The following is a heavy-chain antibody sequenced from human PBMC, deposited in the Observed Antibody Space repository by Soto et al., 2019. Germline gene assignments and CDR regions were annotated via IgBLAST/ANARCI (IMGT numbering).Heavy chain of an antibody. Sequence: QVQLVQSGAEVKKPGSSVKVSCKASGGTFSSYAISWVRQAPGQGLEWMGGIIPIFGTANYAQKFQGRVTITADESTSTADMELSSLRSEDTAVYYCAREEPWYDSSGYYYGLFDYWGQGTLVTVSS. J-gene: IGHJ4*02. V-gene: IGHV1-69*01. CDR2: IIPIFGTA. D-gene: IGHD3-22*01. CDR3: AREEPWYDSSGYYYGLFDY. CDR1: GGTFSSYA.